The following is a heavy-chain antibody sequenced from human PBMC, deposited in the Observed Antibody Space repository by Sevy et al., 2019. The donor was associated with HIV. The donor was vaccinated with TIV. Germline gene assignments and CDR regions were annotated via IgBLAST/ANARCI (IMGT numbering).Heavy chain of an antibody. CDR2: IYPNGDVT. D-gene: IGHD1-20*01. CDR3: AKDFCRTDNCADLFDY. J-gene: IGHJ4*02. Sequence: GGSLRLSCAASGFTFINYAMTWVRQAPGKGLEWVSSIYPNGDVTFYAESVKVRFIISRDSSKNTLFLQINSLRAEDTAVYIYAKDFCRTDNCADLFDYWGQGTLVTVSS. CDR1: GFTFINYA. V-gene: IGHV3-23*01.